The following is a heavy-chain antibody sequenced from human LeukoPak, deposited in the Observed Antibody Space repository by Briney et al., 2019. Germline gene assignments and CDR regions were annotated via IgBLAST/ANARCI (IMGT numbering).Heavy chain of an antibody. J-gene: IGHJ5*02. CDR1: GGSISSYY. CDR3: AREYCSSTSCSVGFDP. Sequence: SETLSLTCTVSGGSISSYYWSWIRQPAGKGLEWIGRIYTSGSTNYNPSLKSRVTMSVDTSKNQFSLKLSSVTAADTAVYYCAREYCSSTSCSVGFDPWGQGTLVTVSS. D-gene: IGHD2-2*01. V-gene: IGHV4-4*07. CDR2: IYTSGST.